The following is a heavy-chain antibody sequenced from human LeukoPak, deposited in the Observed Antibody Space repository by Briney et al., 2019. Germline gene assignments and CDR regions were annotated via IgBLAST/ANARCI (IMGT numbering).Heavy chain of an antibody. J-gene: IGHJ4*02. CDR1: GYTLTGYY. V-gene: IGHV1-2*06. Sequence: ASVKVSCKASGYTLTGYYMHWVRQAPGQGLEWMGRINPNSGGTNYAQKFQGRVTMTRDTSISTAYMELSRLRSEDTAVYYCASDGSGSYSNDYWGQGTLVTVSS. D-gene: IGHD1-26*01. CDR3: ASDGSGSYSNDY. CDR2: INPNSGGT.